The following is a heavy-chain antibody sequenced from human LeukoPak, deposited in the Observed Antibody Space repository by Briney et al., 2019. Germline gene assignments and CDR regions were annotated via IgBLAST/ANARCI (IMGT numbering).Heavy chain of an antibody. CDR3: ARGIVGATTKGIDY. J-gene: IGHJ4*02. V-gene: IGHV1-18*01. CDR2: ISAYNGNT. CDR1: GYTFTSYG. D-gene: IGHD1-26*01. Sequence: ASVTVSFKASGYTFTSYGFSWVRQAPGQGLARVGGISAYNGNTNYAQTLQGRVIMTTDTSTSTAYMELRSLRSDDTAVYYCARGIVGATTKGIDYWGQGTLVTVSS.